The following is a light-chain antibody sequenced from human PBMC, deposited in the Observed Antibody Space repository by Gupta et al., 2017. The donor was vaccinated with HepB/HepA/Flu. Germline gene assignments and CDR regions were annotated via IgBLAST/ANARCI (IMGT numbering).Light chain of an antibody. Sequence: QSALTQPASVSGSPGQSITISCTGTSNDVGGYNYVSWYQQHPGKAPKLIIYAVSNRPSGVSYRFSGSKSGNTASLTISGLQAEDDADYYCSSYSSSRTPVFGGGAKLTGL. CDR1: SNDVGGYNY. V-gene: IGLV2-14*03. CDR3: SSYSSSRTPV. J-gene: IGLJ3*02. CDR2: AVS.